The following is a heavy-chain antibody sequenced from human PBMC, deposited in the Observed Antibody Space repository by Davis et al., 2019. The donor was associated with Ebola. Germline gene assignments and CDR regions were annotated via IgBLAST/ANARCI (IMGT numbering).Heavy chain of an antibody. CDR3: ARVGYYDILTGLPGGY. Sequence: GESLKISCAASGFTFSTYWMTWVRQAPGKGLEWVANIRQDGSDKFYVDSVKGRFTISRDNAKSSLYLQMNSLRAEDTAVYYCARVGYYDILTGLPGGYWGQGTLVTVSS. V-gene: IGHV3-7*03. J-gene: IGHJ4*02. CDR2: IRQDGSDK. CDR1: GFTFSTYW. D-gene: IGHD3-9*01.